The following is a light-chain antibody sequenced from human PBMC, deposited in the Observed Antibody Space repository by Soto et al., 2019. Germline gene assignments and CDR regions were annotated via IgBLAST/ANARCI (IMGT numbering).Light chain of an antibody. J-gene: IGKJ2*01. CDR3: QQYRSSSSYT. Sequence: DIQMTQSPSTLSSSVGDRVTLTCRASQSISSWLAGYHQKPGKAPKLLIYDAPSLKSGVPSRFRGDGSGTEFTLAISDVQPDDFATCYCQQYRSSSSYTFGQGTKLEIK. CDR2: DAP. V-gene: IGKV1-5*01. CDR1: QSISSW.